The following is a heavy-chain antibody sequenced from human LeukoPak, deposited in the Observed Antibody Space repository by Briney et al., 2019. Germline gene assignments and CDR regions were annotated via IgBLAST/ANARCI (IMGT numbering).Heavy chain of an antibody. J-gene: IGHJ4*02. CDR2: ISAYNGNT. Sequence: ASVKVSCKASGYTLTSYGISWVRQAPGQGLEWMGWISAYNGNTNYAQKLQGRVTMTTDTSTSTAYMELRSLRSDDTAVYYCARDLRNYYDSSGYPEGRWGQGTLVTVSS. CDR1: GYTLTSYG. D-gene: IGHD3-22*01. CDR3: ARDLRNYYDSSGYPEGR. V-gene: IGHV1-18*01.